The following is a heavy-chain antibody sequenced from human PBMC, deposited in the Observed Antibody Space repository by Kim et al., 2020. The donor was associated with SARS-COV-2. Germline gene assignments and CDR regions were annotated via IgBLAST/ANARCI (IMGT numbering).Heavy chain of an antibody. D-gene: IGHD6-13*01. CDR1: GFTFGSYA. CDR2: ISGSGSNT. V-gene: IGHV3-23*01. J-gene: IGHJ4*02. Sequence: GGSLRLSCAASGFTFGSYAMNWVRQAPGKGLEWVSVISGSGSNTYYADSVKGRFTISRDNSKNTVYLQMNSLRAEDTATYYCVVHQQPVYRTWDYWGQGTLVTVSS. CDR3: VVHQQPVYRTWDY.